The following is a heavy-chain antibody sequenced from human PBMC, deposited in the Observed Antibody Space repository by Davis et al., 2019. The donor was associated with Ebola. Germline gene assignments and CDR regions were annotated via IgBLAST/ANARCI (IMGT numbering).Heavy chain of an antibody. CDR2: INPNSGGT. D-gene: IGHD3/OR15-3a*01. CDR3: AREDSDASYRYGMDV. V-gene: IGHV1-2*04. Sequence: ASVKVSCKASGYTFTGYYMHWVRQAPGQGLEWMGWINPNSGGTNYAQKFQGWVTMTRDTSISTAYMELSRLRSDDTAVYYCAREDSDASYRYGMDVWGQGTTVTVSS. CDR1: GYTFTGYY. J-gene: IGHJ6*02.